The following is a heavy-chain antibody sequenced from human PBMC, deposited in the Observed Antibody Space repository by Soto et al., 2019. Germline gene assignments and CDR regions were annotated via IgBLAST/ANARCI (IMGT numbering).Heavy chain of an antibody. CDR2: ISSSGGST. J-gene: IGHJ4*02. Sequence: GSLRLSCAASGFTFSNYAMSWVRQAPGKGLEWVSSISSSGGSTHYADSVQGRFTISRDNSKNTLYLQMNSLRAEDTAVYYCARESEDLTSNFDYWGQGTLVTVSS. CDR1: GFTFSNYA. V-gene: IGHV3-23*01. CDR3: ARESEDLTSNFDY.